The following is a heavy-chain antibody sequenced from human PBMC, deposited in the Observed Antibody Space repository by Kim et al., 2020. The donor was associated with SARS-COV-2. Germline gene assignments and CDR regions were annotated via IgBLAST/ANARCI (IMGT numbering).Heavy chain of an antibody. J-gene: IGHJ4*02. CDR2: ISSSGSTI. CDR3: AREVNTVVTPFDY. V-gene: IGHV3-11*01. CDR1: GFTFSDYY. Sequence: GGSLRLSCAASGFTFSDYYMSWIRQAPGKGLEWVSYISSSGSTIYYADSVKGRFTISRDNAKNSLYLQMNSLSAEDTAVYYCAREVNTVVTPFDYWGQGTLVTVSS. D-gene: IGHD2-21*02.